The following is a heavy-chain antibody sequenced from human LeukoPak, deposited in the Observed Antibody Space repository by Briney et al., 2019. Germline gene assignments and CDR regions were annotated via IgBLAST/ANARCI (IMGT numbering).Heavy chain of an antibody. CDR3: VKGGSHPTEDY. Sequence: GGSLRLSCSTSGFTFSSHAMHWVRQAPGKGLEYVSGISSNGGTTEYADSVKGRFTISRDNSQNTLYLQMSSLRVEDTAVYNCVKGGSHPTEDYWGQGTLVIVSS. CDR2: ISSNGGTT. CDR1: GFTFSSHA. J-gene: IGHJ4*02. V-gene: IGHV3-64D*06. D-gene: IGHD3-16*01.